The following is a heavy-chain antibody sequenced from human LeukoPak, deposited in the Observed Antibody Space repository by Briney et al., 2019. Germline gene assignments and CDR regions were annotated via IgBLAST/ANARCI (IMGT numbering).Heavy chain of an antibody. CDR1: GFTFSSYP. CDR3: AKGLAVLPLDV. J-gene: IGHJ6*04. CDR2: IGSSGGST. V-gene: IGHV3-23*01. D-gene: IGHD2-15*01. Sequence: GGSLRLSCVASGFTFSSYPMNWVRQAPGKGLEWVSAIGSSGGSTYYADSVKGRFTISRDNSKNTLYLQMNSLRAEDTAVYYCAKGLAVLPLDVWGKGTTVTVSS.